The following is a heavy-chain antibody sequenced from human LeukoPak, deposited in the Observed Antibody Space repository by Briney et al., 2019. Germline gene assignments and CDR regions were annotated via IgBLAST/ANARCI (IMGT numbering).Heavy chain of an antibody. V-gene: IGHV3-23*01. CDR2: ISASGGPT. D-gene: IGHD1-1*01. Sequence: GGSLRLSCAASGFTFASYAMSWVRQAPGKGLEWVSSISASGGPTYYADSVKGRFTISRDNSKNTLYLQMNTLRAGDTAVYYCATDLFAGTTGWFDPWGQGTLVTVSS. CDR1: GFTFASYA. CDR3: ATDLFAGTTGWFDP. J-gene: IGHJ5*02.